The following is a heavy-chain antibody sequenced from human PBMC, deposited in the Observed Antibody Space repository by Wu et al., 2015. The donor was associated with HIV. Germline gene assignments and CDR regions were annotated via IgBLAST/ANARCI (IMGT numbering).Heavy chain of an antibody. V-gene: IGHV1-69*05. Sequence: QLVQSGPEVKKAGSSVKVSCKASGGSFRNYGISWVREAPGQGLEWMGGIIGVSGMEIYAQKFQDRVTITTDESSSTAYMDLNSLKSDDTAVYYCARVSVRRRDCSGVAAVVSYFGCLSMSWGQGTMVTVSP. CDR1: GGSFRNYG. D-gene: IGHD2-15*01. CDR3: ARVSVRRRDCSGVAAVVSYFGCLSMS. CDR2: IIGVSGME. J-gene: IGHJ3*01.